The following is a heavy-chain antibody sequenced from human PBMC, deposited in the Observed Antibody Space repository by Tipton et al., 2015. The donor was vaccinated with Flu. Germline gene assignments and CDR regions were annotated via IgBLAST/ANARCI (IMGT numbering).Heavy chain of an antibody. V-gene: IGHV4-30-4*01. Sequence: TLSLTCTVSGASISADNQYWTWVRQAPGKDLEWIGCIYDNGGTYDTPYNPSLESRVTMSVDPSKNQFSLRLSSMTAADTAVYYCARRDYSNYVSDPKNWFDPWGQGTLVTVSS. CDR1: GASISADNQY. CDR2: IYDNGGT. CDR3: ARRDYSNYVSDPKNWFDP. J-gene: IGHJ5*02. D-gene: IGHD4-11*01.